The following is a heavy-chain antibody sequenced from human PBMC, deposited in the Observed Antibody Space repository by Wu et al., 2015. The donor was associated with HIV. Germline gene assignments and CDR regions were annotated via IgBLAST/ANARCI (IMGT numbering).Heavy chain of an antibody. CDR2: INPNRGGT. CDR1: GYTFTDYY. V-gene: IGHV1-2*02. Sequence: QVQLLQSGAEVKKPGASVMVSCKASGYTFTDYYMYWVRQAPGQGLEWMGWINPNRGGTKYAQKFQGRVTMTRDTAVSTAYMELNSLRSDDTAVYYCARLQSLSGFYYRIHNWFDPWGQGTLVTVSS. CDR3: ARLQSLSGFYYRIHNWFDP. D-gene: IGHD3-22*01. J-gene: IGHJ5*02.